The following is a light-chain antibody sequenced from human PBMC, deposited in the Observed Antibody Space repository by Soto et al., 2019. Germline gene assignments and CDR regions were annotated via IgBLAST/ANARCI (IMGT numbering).Light chain of an antibody. CDR3: QQRSSWPIT. V-gene: IGKV3-11*01. CDR2: DAS. J-gene: IGKJ5*01. CDR1: QSVDSY. Sequence: EIVLTQSPATLSLSPGERATLSCRASQSVDSYLAWYQQKPGQAPRLLIYDASNMATGIPARLSGSGSGTDFTLTITSLEPEDFAVYFCQQRSSWPITFGQGTRLEIK.